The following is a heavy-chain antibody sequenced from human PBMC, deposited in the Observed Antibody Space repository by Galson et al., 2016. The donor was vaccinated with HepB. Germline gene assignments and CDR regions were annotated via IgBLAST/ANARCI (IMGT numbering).Heavy chain of an antibody. D-gene: IGHD2-21*01. Sequence: SLRLSCAASGFTLTNYGMHWVRQAPGKGLEWVAMISYDGSAEYYADSVKGRFTISRDNSENTMYLQMSSLRTEDTDVYYCAKDLWINKWTNYFDYWGQGTLVTVSS. CDR3: AKDLWINKWTNYFDY. CDR1: GFTLTNYG. CDR2: ISYDGSAE. V-gene: IGHV3-30*18. J-gene: IGHJ4*02.